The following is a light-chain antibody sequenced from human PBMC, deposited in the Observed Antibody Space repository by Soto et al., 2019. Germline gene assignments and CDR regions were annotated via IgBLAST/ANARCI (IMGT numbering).Light chain of an antibody. V-gene: IGKV1-39*01. CDR2: AAS. Sequence: DIQMTQSPSSLSASVGDRVTITCRASQSISSYLNWYQQKPGKAPKLLIYAASSLQSGVSSRFSGSGSGTDFTLTISILQPEDFATYYCQQNYSTPPFGPGTKVDIK. J-gene: IGKJ3*01. CDR1: QSISSY. CDR3: QQNYSTPP.